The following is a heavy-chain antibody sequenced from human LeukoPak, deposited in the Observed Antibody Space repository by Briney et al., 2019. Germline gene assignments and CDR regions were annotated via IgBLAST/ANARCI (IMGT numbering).Heavy chain of an antibody. CDR3: AKDPYSGSPRGFDY. J-gene: IGHJ4*02. D-gene: IGHD1-26*01. CDR2: ISPSGGST. V-gene: IGHV3-23*01. CDR1: GFTFSSYA. Sequence: PGGSLRLSCAASGFTFSSYAMSWVRQAPGEGLEWVSTISPSGGSTFYADSVKGRFTIFRDNSKNTSYLQMNNPRVDDTAVYYCAKDPYSGSPRGFDYWGQGILVAASS.